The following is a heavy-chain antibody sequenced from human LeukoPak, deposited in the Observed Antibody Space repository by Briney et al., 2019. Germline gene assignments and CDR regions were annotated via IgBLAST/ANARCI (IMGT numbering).Heavy chain of an antibody. J-gene: IGHJ5*02. V-gene: IGHV4-31*03. D-gene: IGHD1-20*01. Sequence: SVSGGSISYGGHYWSWIRQHPGKGLEWIGYIYYSGTTYYNPSLKSRIAISLDTSKNQFSLNLNSVTAADTAMYYCARESNWNGRGHNWFDPWGQGALVTVSS. CDR3: ARESNWNGRGHNWFDP. CDR1: GGSISYGGHY. CDR2: IYYSGTT.